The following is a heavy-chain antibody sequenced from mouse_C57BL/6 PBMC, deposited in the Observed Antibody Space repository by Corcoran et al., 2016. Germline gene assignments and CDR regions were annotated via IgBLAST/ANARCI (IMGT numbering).Heavy chain of an antibody. J-gene: IGHJ2*01. CDR2: INPNNGGT. V-gene: IGHV1-26*01. CDR3: ADSSGFDY. Sequence: EVQLQQSGPELVKPGASVKISCKASGYTFTDYYMNWVKQSHGKSLEWIGDINPNNGGTSYNQKFKGKATLTVDKSSSTAYMELRSLTSEDSAVYYCADSSGFDYWGQGTTLTVSS. D-gene: IGHD3-2*02. CDR1: GYTFTDYY.